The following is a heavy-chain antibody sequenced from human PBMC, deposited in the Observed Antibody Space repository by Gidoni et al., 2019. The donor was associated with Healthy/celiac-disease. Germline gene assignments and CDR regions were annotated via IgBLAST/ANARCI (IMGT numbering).Heavy chain of an antibody. CDR1: GFTFSSYG. Sequence: SGFTFSSYGMHWVRQAPGKGLEWVAVISYDGSNKYYADSVKGRFTISRDNSKNTLYLQMNSLGAEDTAVYYCAKDGGSYYFDYWGQGTLVTVSS. V-gene: IGHV3-30*18. CDR3: AKDGGSYYFDY. J-gene: IGHJ4*02. CDR2: ISYDGSNK. D-gene: IGHD1-26*01.